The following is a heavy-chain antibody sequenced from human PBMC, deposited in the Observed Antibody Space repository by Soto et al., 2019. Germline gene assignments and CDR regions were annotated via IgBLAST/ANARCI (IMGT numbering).Heavy chain of an antibody. CDR2: ISYDGSNK. D-gene: IGHD3-16*01. J-gene: IGHJ4*02. CDR3: ARDGRVIHYFDY. Sequence: PGGSLRLSCAASGFTFSSYAMHWVRQAPGKGLEWVAVISYDGSNKYYADSVKGRFTISRDNSKNTLYLQMNSLRAVDTAVYYCARDGRVIHYFDYWGQGTLVTVSS. V-gene: IGHV3-30-3*01. CDR1: GFTFSSYA.